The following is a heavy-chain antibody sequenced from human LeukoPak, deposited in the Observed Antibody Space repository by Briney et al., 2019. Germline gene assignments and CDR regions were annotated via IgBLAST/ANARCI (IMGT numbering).Heavy chain of an antibody. J-gene: IGHJ4*02. CDR2: IWSDGSEK. Sequence: GRSLRLSCAASGFIYSHYGMHWVRQAPGKGLEWVAVIWSDGSEKDYGDAVKGRFTISRDNSRNTLYLQMNSLRGEDTAVYYCAKDAKRGFDYSNSLQYWGLGTLVTVSS. CDR1: GFIYSHYG. CDR3: AKDAKRGFDYSNSLQY. V-gene: IGHV3-33*04. D-gene: IGHD4-11*01.